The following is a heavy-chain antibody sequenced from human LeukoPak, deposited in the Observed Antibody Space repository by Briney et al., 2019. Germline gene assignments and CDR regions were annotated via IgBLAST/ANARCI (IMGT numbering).Heavy chain of an antibody. CDR1: GFTFSSYG. CDR2: IWYDGSNK. CDR3: ARWARAAGDAFDI. V-gene: IGHV3-33*01. J-gene: IGHJ3*02. D-gene: IGHD6-13*01. Sequence: GRSLRLSCAASGFTFSSYGMHWVRQAPGKGLEWVAVIWYDGSNKYYADSVKGRFTISRDNSKNTLYLQMNSLRAGDTAVYYCARWARAAGDAFDIWGQGTMVTVSS.